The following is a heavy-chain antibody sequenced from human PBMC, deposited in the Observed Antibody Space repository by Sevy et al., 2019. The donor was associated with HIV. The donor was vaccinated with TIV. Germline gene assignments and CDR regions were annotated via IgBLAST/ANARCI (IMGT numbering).Heavy chain of an antibody. CDR1: GFTFSSYG. J-gene: IGHJ6*02. CDR2: LFYDGSNK. CDR3: ARGLAALPGYYYGMDV. D-gene: IGHD6-6*01. Sequence: EGSLRLSCAASGFTFSSYGMHWVRQAPDKGLEWVAVLFYDGSNKHYADSVKGRFTISRDNSKNSLYLQMNSLRAGDTAVYYCARGLAALPGYYYGMDVWGQGTAVTVSS. V-gene: IGHV3-30*03.